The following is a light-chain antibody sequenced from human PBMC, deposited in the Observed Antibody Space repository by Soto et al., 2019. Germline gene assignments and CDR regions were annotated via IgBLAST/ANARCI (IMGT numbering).Light chain of an antibody. CDR2: ESN. CDR1: SSNIGNNY. CDR3: GTWDSSLSAGV. J-gene: IGLJ1*01. Sequence: QSVLTQPPSLSAAPGQKVTISCSGSSSNIGNNYVSWYQQLPGTAPKLLIYESNKRPSGIPDRFSGSTSGTSATLGITGLQTGDEADYYCGTWDSSLSAGVFGTGTKVTVL. V-gene: IGLV1-51*02.